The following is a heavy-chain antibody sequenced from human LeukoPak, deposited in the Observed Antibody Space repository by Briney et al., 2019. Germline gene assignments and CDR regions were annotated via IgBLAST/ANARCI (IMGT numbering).Heavy chain of an antibody. J-gene: IGHJ4*02. CDR2: ISYSGIT. D-gene: IGHD1-26*01. CDR1: GGSISSSY. CDR3: ARHGTGYFDY. Sequence: SETLSLTCTVSGGSISSSYWSWIRQPPGKGLEWIGYISYSGITNYNPSLKSRVTISVDTSKNRFSLKLSSMTAADTAVYYCARHGTGYFDYWGQGTLVTVSS. V-gene: IGHV4-59*08.